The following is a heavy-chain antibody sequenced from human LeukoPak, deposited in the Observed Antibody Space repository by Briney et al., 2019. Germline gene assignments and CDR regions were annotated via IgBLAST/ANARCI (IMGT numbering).Heavy chain of an antibody. CDR3: ARLGYSSGWYVWFDP. CDR2: IYHSGST. Sequence: SETLSLTCTVSGYSISSGYYWGWIRQPPGKGLEWIGSIYHSGSTYYNPSLKSRVTISVDTSKNQFSLKLSSVTAADTAVYYCARLGYSSGWYVWFDPWGQGTLVTVSS. CDR1: GYSISSGYY. V-gene: IGHV4-38-2*02. D-gene: IGHD6-19*01. J-gene: IGHJ5*02.